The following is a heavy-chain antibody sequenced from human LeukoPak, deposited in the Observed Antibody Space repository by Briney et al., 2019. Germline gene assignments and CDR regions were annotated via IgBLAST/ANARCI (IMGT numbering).Heavy chain of an antibody. CDR2: INHSGST. V-gene: IGHV4-30-4*01. Sequence: SQTLSLTCTVSGGSISSGDYYWSWIRQPPGKGLEWIGEINHSGSTNYNPSLKSRVTISVDTSKNQFSLKLSSVTAADTAVYYCARRLRAGRLDYWGQGTLVTVSS. D-gene: IGHD3-10*01. CDR1: GGSISSGDYY. CDR3: ARRLRAGRLDY. J-gene: IGHJ4*02.